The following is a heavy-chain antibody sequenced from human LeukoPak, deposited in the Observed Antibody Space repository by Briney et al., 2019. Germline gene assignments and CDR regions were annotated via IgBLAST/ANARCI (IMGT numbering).Heavy chain of an antibody. CDR1: GFTFSSYA. V-gene: IGHV3-23*01. CDR3: AKGTGYSGSYYLYFDY. Sequence: PGGPLTLSCAASGFTFSSYAMSWVRQAPGKGLEWVSAISGSGGSTYYADSVKGRFTISRDNSKNTLYLQMNSLRAEDTAVYYCAKGTGYSGSYYLYFDYWGQGTLVTVSS. D-gene: IGHD1-26*01. CDR2: ISGSGGST. J-gene: IGHJ4*02.